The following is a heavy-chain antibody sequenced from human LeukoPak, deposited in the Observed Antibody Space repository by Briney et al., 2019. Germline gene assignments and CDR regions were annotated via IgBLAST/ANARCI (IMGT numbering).Heavy chain of an antibody. CDR3: ARDPQIAAAGTNWFDP. D-gene: IGHD6-13*01. V-gene: IGHV4-38-2*02. Sequence: SETLSLTCTVSGYSISSGYYWGWIRQPPGKGLEWIGSIYHSGSTYYNPSLKSRVTISVDTSKNQFSLKLSSVTAADTAVYYCARDPQIAAAGTNWFDPWGQGTLVTVSS. J-gene: IGHJ5*02. CDR1: GYSISSGYY. CDR2: IYHSGST.